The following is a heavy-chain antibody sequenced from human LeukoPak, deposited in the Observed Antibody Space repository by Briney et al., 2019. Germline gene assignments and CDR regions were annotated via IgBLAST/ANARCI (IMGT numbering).Heavy chain of an antibody. V-gene: IGHV3-33*08. CDR1: GFTFTSYS. Sequence: GGSLRLSCAASGFTFTSYSMNWVRQAPGKGLEWVAVIWYDGSNKYYADSVKGRFTISRDNSKNTLYLQMNSLRAEDTAVYYCARVREGYSYGPFDYWGQGTLVTVSS. CDR2: IWYDGSNK. D-gene: IGHD5-18*01. J-gene: IGHJ4*02. CDR3: ARVREGYSYGPFDY.